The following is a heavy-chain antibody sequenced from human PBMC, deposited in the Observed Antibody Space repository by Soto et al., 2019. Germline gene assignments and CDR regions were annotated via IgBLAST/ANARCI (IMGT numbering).Heavy chain of an antibody. CDR1: GFTFSDYY. D-gene: IGHD3-9*01. CDR2: ISSSGSTI. J-gene: IGHJ4*02. Sequence: QVQLVESGGGLVKPGGSLRLSCAASGFTFSDYYMSWIRQAPGKGLEWVSYISSSGSTIYYADSVKGRFTISRDNAKNSLYLQMNSLRAEATAVYYCARDERYDILAGYYRSSTIDYWGQGTLVTVSS. V-gene: IGHV3-11*01. CDR3: ARDERYDILAGYYRSSTIDY.